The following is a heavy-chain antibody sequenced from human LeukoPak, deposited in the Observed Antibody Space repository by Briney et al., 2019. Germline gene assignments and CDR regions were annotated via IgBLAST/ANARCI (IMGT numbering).Heavy chain of an antibody. J-gene: IGHJ4*02. Sequence: PGGSLRLSCAASGFTFSSYSMNWVRQAPGKGLEWVSSISSSSSYIYYADSVKGRFTISRDNAKNSLYLQMNSLRAEDTAVYYCARGGIAAAGTFDYWGQGTPVTVSS. CDR1: GFTFSSYS. CDR3: ARGGIAAAGTFDY. V-gene: IGHV3-21*01. D-gene: IGHD6-13*01. CDR2: ISSSSSYI.